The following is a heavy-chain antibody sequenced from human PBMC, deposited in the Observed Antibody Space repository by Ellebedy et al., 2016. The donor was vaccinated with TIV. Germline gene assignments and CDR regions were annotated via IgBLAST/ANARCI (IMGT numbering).Heavy chain of an antibody. CDR2: ISYDGSDE. CDR3: ARDRYQLPRIFDY. D-gene: IGHD2-2*01. V-gene: IGHV3-30*01. CDR1: GFTFSSYA. J-gene: IGHJ4*02. Sequence: GESLKISCAASGFTFSSYAMHWVRPSPGKGLKWVAVISYDGSDEFYADSVRGRFTISRDNSKNTLYLQMNSLRGEDTAVYYCARDRYQLPRIFDYWGQGTLVTVSS.